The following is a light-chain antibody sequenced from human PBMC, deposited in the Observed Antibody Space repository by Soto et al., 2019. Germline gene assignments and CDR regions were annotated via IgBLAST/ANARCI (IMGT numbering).Light chain of an antibody. V-gene: IGKV3-15*01. Sequence: EIVVTQYQDTVSVSPGERATLSCRSSQSVNTNFAWYQQKPGQAPRLLIYGASTRATGIPARFSGSGSGTEFTLTISSLQSEDFAVYYCQQYNNWPSWTFGQGTKVDIK. CDR2: GAS. J-gene: IGKJ1*01. CDR1: QSVNTN. CDR3: QQYNNWPSWT.